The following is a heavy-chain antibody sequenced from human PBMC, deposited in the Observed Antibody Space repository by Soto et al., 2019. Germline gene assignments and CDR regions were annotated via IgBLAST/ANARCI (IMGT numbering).Heavy chain of an antibody. V-gene: IGHV1-8*01. CDR3: ARARRGYSYCSYYYYGMDV. CDR2: MNTNSGNT. Sequence: QVQLVQSGAEVKKPGASVKVSCKASGYTFTSYDINWVRQATGQGLEWMGWMNTNSGNTGYAQKFKGRVTMTRNTSISTAYMKLSSLRSEDTSVYYCARARRGYSYCSYYYYGMDVWGQGTTVTDSS. CDR1: GYTFTSYD. D-gene: IGHD5-18*01. J-gene: IGHJ6*02.